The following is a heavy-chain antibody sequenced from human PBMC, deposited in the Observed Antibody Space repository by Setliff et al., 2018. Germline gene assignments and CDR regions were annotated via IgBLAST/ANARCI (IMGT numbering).Heavy chain of an antibody. CDR2: FYTSGST. CDR3: ARAGPTLTIFRVLVISWFDP. D-gene: IGHD3-3*01. J-gene: IGHJ5*02. CDR1: GDSISSGSYY. V-gene: IGHV4-61*09. Sequence: PSETLSLTCTVSGDSISSGSYYWTWIRQPAGKGLEWIGHFYTSGSTNYNPSLRSRVTISVDTSKNQFSLKLYSVTAADTATYYCARAGPTLTIFRVLVISWFDPWGQGSLVTVSS.